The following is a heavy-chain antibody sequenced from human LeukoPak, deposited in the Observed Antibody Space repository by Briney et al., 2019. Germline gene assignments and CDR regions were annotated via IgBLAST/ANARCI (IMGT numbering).Heavy chain of an antibody. CDR1: GGSFSGYY. Sequence: SETLSLTCAVYGGSFSGYYWSWIRQPPGKGLEWIGEINHSGSTNYNPSLKSRVTISVVTSKNQFSLKLSSVTAADTAVYYCASLGDIVVVPAANWGQGTLVTVSS. J-gene: IGHJ4*02. V-gene: IGHV4-34*01. CDR3: ASLGDIVVVPAAN. D-gene: IGHD2-2*01. CDR2: INHSGST.